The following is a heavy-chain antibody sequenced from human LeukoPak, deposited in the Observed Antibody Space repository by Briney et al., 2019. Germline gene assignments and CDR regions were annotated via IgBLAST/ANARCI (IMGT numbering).Heavy chain of an antibody. Sequence: ASVKVSCKASGYTFTGYYMHWVRQAPGQGLEWMGRINPNSGGTNYAQKFQGRVTMTRDTSISTAYMELSRLRSDDTAVYYCALWFGELLGGFDPWGQGTLVTVSS. D-gene: IGHD3-10*01. CDR1: GYTFTGYY. CDR3: ALWFGELLGGFDP. CDR2: INPNSGGT. J-gene: IGHJ5*02. V-gene: IGHV1-2*06.